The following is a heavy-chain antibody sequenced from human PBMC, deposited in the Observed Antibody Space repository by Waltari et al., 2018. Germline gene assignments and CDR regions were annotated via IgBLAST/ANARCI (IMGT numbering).Heavy chain of an antibody. CDR1: GVTLSSSC. CDR2: IKQDGSEK. D-gene: IGHD4-17*01. CDR3: VTGLTTVTAKDYFDH. V-gene: IGHV3-7*01. J-gene: IGHJ4*02. Sequence: EVQLVESGGGSVQPGGSLRLSCAASGVTLSSSCMHWVRQAPGKGLEWVANIKQDGSEKNYVDSVEGRFSISRDNAQNSLYLQMNSLRAEDTAIYYCVTGLTTVTAKDYFDHWGQGALVTVSS.